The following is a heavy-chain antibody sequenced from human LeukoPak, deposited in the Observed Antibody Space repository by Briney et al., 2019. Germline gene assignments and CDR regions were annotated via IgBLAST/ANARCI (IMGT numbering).Heavy chain of an antibody. D-gene: IGHD5-18*01. V-gene: IGHV4-59*12. J-gene: IGHJ4*02. CDR1: GGSLSSYY. CDR2: IYYSGST. Sequence: SETLSLTCTVSGGSLSSYYWSWIRQPPGKGLEWIGYIYYSGSTNYNPSLKSRVTISVDTSKNQFSLKLSSVTAADTAVYYCARGGRGYSYGIPYFDYWGQGTLVTVSS. CDR3: ARGGRGYSYGIPYFDY.